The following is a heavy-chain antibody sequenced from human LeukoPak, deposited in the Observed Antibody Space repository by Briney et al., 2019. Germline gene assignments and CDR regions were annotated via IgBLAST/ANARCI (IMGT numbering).Heavy chain of an antibody. CDR3: ARDAPYYDFWSGYYRDYYYYYYMDV. Sequence: ASVKVSCKASGYTFTGYYMHWVRQAPGQGLEWMGWINPNSGGTNYAQKFQGSVTMTRDTSISTAYMELSRLRSDDTAVYYCARDAPYYDFWSGYYRDYYYYYYMDVWGKGTTVTVSS. V-gene: IGHV1-2*02. CDR2: INPNSGGT. J-gene: IGHJ6*03. CDR1: GYTFTGYY. D-gene: IGHD3-3*01.